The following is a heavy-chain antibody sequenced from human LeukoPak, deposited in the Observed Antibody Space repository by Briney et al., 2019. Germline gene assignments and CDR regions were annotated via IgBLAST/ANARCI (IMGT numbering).Heavy chain of an antibody. CDR3: ARAEGYGGELDS. CDR2: IPYDGSNK. D-gene: IGHD4-23*01. V-gene: IGHV3-30*03. Sequence: PGGSLRLSCGASGFTFSSHWMHWVRQAPGKGLEWVAVIPYDGSNKYYADSVKGRFTISREDSKNRLYLQMNSLRAEDTAVYYCARAEGYGGELDSWGQGTLVTVSS. CDR1: GFTFSSHW. J-gene: IGHJ4*02.